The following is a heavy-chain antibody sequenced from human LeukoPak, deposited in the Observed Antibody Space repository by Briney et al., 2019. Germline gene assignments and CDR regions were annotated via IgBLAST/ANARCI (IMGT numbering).Heavy chain of an antibody. V-gene: IGHV3-33*06. J-gene: IGHJ4*02. CDR3: AKDWEHCGGDCYIVY. CDR2: IWYDGSNK. Sequence: PGRSPRLSRAASGFTFSSYGMRWVCQAPGKGLEWVAVIWYDGSNKYYADSVKGRFTISRDNSKNTLYLQMNSLRAEDTAVYYCAKDWEHCGGDCYIVYWGQGTLVTVSS. CDR1: GFTFSSYG. D-gene: IGHD2-21*02.